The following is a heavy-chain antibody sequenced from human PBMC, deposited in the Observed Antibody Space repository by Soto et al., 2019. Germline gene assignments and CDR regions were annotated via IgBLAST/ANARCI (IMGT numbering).Heavy chain of an antibody. CDR3: AKDYSSSL. D-gene: IGHD6-6*01. V-gene: IGHV3-23*01. CDR2: ISGSGGST. J-gene: IGHJ4*02. Sequence: GGSLRLSCAASGFTSSTYAMSWVRQAPGKGLEWVAGISGSGGSTYYADSVKGRFTISRDNSKNTLYLQMNSLRAEDTAVYYCAKDYSSSLWGQGTLVTVSS. CDR1: GFTSSTYA.